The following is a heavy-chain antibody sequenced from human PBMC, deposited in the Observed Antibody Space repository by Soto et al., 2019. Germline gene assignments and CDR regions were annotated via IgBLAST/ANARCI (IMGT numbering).Heavy chain of an antibody. CDR2: ISGGGSST. D-gene: IGHD4-4*01. CDR3: VSKNYTNSHYYAMDV. J-gene: IGHJ6*02. CDR1: GFTFSSYA. V-gene: IGHV3-23*01. Sequence: EVQLLESGGGLVQPGGSLRLSCAASGFTFSSYAMTWVRQAPGKGLEWVSAISGGGSSTYYADSVKGRFTVSRDKSKNTLYLQMNSLSAEDTAFYYCVSKNYTNSHYYAMDVWGQGTTVTVSS.